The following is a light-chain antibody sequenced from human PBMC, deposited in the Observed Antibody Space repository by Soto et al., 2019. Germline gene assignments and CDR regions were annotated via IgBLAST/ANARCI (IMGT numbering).Light chain of an antibody. J-gene: IGKJ3*01. Sequence: ETVLTQSPDTLYLSPGERATLSCRASETVNNNFLAWYGQKPGQAPRLLIHGPSRRASGIPDRFSGSGSGTEFTLAISSLQPEDVATYYCQQSYTSPPFTFGPGTKVDIK. V-gene: IGKV3-20*01. CDR3: QQSYTSPPFT. CDR2: GPS. CDR1: ETVNNNF.